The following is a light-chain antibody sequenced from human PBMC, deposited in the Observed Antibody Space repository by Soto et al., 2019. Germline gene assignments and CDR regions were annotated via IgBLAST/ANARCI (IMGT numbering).Light chain of an antibody. V-gene: IGKV1-12*01. CDR3: QQTFGFPLT. J-gene: IGKJ4*01. Sequence: DIQMTQSPSSVSASVGDRVTITCRASQGVRSWLAWYQQKPGTAPKLLIYAASTLQSGVPSRFSGSGSGTDFTLTIGSLQAEDFATYYCQQTFGFPLTFGGGTKVEIK. CDR1: QGVRSW. CDR2: AAS.